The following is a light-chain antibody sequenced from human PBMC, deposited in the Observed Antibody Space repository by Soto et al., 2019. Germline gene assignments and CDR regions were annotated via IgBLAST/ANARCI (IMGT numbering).Light chain of an antibody. CDR1: QSLVYNDGNTY. CDR3: MQGRHWLGT. Sequence: DVVLTQSPLSLPVTLGQPASISCRSSQSLVYNDGNTYLSWFQQRPGQSPRRLIYKVSNWDSGVPERRSGSGSGTDFTLKISRAEAEDVGVYYCMQGRHWLGTFGQGTKVEIK. CDR2: KVS. V-gene: IGKV2D-30*01. J-gene: IGKJ1*01.